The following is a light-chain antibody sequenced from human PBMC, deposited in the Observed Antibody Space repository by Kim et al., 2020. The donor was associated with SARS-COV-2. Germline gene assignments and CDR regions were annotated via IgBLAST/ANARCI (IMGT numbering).Light chain of an antibody. Sequence: GQSITISCTGTSSDIGDYTYVSWYQQDPGKAPKLMIYDVSKRPSGVSNRFSGSKAGNTASLTISGLQAEDEADYYCSSYTSTNTLVFGTGTKVTVL. CDR3: SSYTSTNTLV. CDR2: DVS. J-gene: IGLJ1*01. V-gene: IGLV2-14*03. CDR1: SSDIGDYTY.